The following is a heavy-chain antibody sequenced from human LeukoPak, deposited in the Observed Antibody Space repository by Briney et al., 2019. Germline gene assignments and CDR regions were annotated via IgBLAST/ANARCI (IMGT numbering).Heavy chain of an antibody. D-gene: IGHD6-13*01. Sequence: SETLSLTCAVYGGSFSGYYWSWIRQPPGKGLEWIGETNHSGSTNYNPSLKSRVTISVDTSKNQFSLKLSSVTAADTAVYYCARYSSSWYVLDYWGQGTLVTVSS. CDR3: ARYSSSWYVLDY. J-gene: IGHJ4*02. CDR2: TNHSGST. CDR1: GGSFSGYY. V-gene: IGHV4-34*01.